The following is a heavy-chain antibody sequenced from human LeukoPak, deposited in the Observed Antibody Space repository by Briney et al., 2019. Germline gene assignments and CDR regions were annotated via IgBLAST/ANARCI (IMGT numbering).Heavy chain of an antibody. CDR3: ARDSMVRGVRPNYYYMDV. CDR1: GGSISSYY. CDR2: IYYSGST. D-gene: IGHD3-10*01. Sequence: NPSKTLSLTCTVSGGSISSYYWSWIRQPPGKGLEWSGYIYYSGSTNYNPSLKSRVTVSVDTSKNQFSLKLSSVTAADTAVYYCARDSMVRGVRPNYYYMDVWGKGTTVTVSS. V-gene: IGHV4-59*01. J-gene: IGHJ6*03.